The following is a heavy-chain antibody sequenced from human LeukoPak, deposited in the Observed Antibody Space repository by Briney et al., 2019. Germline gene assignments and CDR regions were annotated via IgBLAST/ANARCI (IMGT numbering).Heavy chain of an antibody. CDR1: GFTFSSYS. J-gene: IGHJ6*03. D-gene: IGHD5-18*01. Sequence: PGGSLRLSCAASGFTFSSYSMNWVRQAPGKGLEWVSSISTSDSYMYYGDSVRGRFTISRDNTRNSVYLHMNSLSPEDTAVYYCAREVLDVDATMTNYYYYMDVWGKGTTVTVSS. CDR2: ISTSDSYM. CDR3: AREVLDVDATMTNYYYYMDV. V-gene: IGHV3-21*01.